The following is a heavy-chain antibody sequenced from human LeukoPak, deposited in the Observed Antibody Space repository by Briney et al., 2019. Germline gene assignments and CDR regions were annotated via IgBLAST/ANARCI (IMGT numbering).Heavy chain of an antibody. Sequence: GGSLRLSCAASGFSFSSYWMHWVRQAPGKGLMWVSRINTDGSSARYADSVKGRFSVSRDNGKNTLFLQMNSLRAEDTAVYYCARDRNYYGSAFDPWGQGTLVTVSS. D-gene: IGHD3-10*01. CDR3: ARDRNYYGSAFDP. V-gene: IGHV3-74*01. CDR1: GFSFSSYW. CDR2: INTDGSSA. J-gene: IGHJ5*02.